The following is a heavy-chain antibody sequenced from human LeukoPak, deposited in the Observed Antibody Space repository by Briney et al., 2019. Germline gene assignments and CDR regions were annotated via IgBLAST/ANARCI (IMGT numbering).Heavy chain of an antibody. CDR3: ARVGGSGSYQRGWFDP. J-gene: IGHJ5*02. D-gene: IGHD3-10*01. CDR2: IYHSGST. CDR1: GGSISSGGYS. Sequence: SETLSLTCAVSGGSISSGGYSWSWIRQPPGKGLEWIGYIYHSGSTYYNPSLKSRVTISVDRSKNQFSLKLSSVTAADTAVYYCARVGGSGSYQRGWFDPWGQGTLITVSS. V-gene: IGHV4-30-2*01.